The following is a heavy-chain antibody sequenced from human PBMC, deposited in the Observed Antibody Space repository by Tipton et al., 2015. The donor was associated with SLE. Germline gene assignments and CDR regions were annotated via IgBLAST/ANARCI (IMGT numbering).Heavy chain of an antibody. CDR1: GGSISSYY. CDR3: ASRGATEAFDI. CDR2: IYTSGST. D-gene: IGHD1-26*01. V-gene: IGHV4-4*07. Sequence: TLSLTCTVSGGSISSYYWSWIRQPAGKGLEWIGRIYTSGSTYYNPSLKSRVTISVDTSKNQFSLKLSSVTAADTAVYYCASRGATEAFDIWGQGTMVTVSS. J-gene: IGHJ3*02.